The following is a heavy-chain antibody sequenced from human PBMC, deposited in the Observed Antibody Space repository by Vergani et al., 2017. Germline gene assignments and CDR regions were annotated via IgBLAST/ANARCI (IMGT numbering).Heavy chain of an antibody. Sequence: QVQLVESGGGVVQPGRSLRLSCAASGFTFSSYGMHWVRQAPGKGLEWVAVISYDGSNKYYADSVKGRFTISRDNSKNTLYLQMNSLRAEDTAVYYCANTRLLEWSTFDYWGQGTLVTVSS. CDR3: ANTRLLEWSTFDY. V-gene: IGHV3-30*18. CDR1: GFTFSSYG. CDR2: ISYDGSNK. D-gene: IGHD3-3*01. J-gene: IGHJ4*02.